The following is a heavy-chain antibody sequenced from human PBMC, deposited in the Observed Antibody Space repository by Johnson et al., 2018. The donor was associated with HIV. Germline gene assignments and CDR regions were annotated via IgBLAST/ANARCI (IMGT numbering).Heavy chain of an antibody. CDR1: GFTFSSYA. D-gene: IGHD6-13*01. J-gene: IGHJ3*02. CDR2: ISYDGSNK. V-gene: IGHV3-30*04. CDR3: AKVAVATAAGGVALDI. Sequence: QVQLVESGGGVVQPGRSLRLSCAASGFTFSSYAMHWVRQAPDKGLEWVAVISYDGSNKYYADSVKGRFTISRDNSKNTLYLQMNSLRAEDTAVYYCAKVAVATAAGGVALDIWGPGTMVTVSS.